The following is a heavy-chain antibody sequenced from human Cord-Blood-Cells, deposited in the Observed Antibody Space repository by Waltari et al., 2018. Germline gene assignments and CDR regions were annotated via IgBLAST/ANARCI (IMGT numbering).Heavy chain of an antibody. D-gene: IGHD7-27*01. CDR2: IYHSGST. CDR3: ARGVRTVEQQNYFDY. V-gene: IGHV4-38-2*01. Sequence: QVQLQESGPGLVKPSETLSLTCAVSGYSISSGYYWGWIRQPPGKGLEWIGSIYHSGSTYYNPPLKSQVTRSVDTSKNQFSLKLSSVTAADTAVYYCARGVRTVEQQNYFDYWGQGTLVTVSS. CDR1: GYSISSGYY. J-gene: IGHJ4*02.